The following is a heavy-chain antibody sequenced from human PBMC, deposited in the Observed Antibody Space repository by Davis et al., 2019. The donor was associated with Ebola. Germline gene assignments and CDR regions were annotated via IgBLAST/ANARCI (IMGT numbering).Heavy chain of an antibody. CDR2: IKSKTDGGTT. J-gene: IGHJ6*02. V-gene: IGHV3-15*01. Sequence: PGGSLRLSCAASGFTFSNAWMSWVRQAPGKGLEWVGRIKSKTDGGTTDYAAPVKGRFTISRDDSKNTLYLQMNSLKTEDTAVYYCTPRIAVAGELLDGMDVWGQGTTVTVSS. D-gene: IGHD6-19*01. CDR1: GFTFSNAW. CDR3: TPRIAVAGELLDGMDV.